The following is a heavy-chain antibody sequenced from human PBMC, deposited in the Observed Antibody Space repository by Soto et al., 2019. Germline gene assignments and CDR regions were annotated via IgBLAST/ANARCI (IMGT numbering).Heavy chain of an antibody. J-gene: IGHJ4*02. Sequence: EVQLVQSGAEVKKPGESLKISCKGSGYSFTSYWIGWVRQMPGKGLEWMGIIYPGDSDTRYSPSFQGQVTISADKSISTAYLQWSSLKASDTAMYYCARTRLSAKVLRFLEWFDYWGQGTLVTVSS. D-gene: IGHD3-3*01. CDR2: IYPGDSDT. V-gene: IGHV5-51*01. CDR3: ARTRLSAKVLRFLEWFDY. CDR1: GYSFTSYW.